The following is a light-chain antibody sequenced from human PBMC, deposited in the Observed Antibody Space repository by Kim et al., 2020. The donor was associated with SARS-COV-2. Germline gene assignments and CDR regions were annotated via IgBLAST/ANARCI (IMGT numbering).Light chain of an antibody. CDR3: QTWGTGTWV. J-gene: IGLJ3*02. Sequence: QLVLIQSPSASASLGASVKLTCTLSSGHSSYAIAWHQQQPEKGPRYLMKLNSDGSHTKGDGIPDRFSGSSSGAERYLTISSLQSEDEADYYCQTWGTGTWVFGGGTKLTVL. CDR2: LNSDGSH. V-gene: IGLV4-69*01. CDR1: SGHSSYA.